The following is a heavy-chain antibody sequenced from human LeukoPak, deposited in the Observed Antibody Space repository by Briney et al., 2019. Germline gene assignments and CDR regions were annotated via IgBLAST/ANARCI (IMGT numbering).Heavy chain of an antibody. CDR2: INPNSGGT. CDR1: GYTFTGYY. CDR3: ARTPQSIEYDFWSGYQYYFDY. J-gene: IGHJ4*02. Sequence: ASVKVSCKASGYTFTGYYMHWVRQAPGQGLEWMGWINPNSGGTNYAQKFQGRVTMTRDTSISTAYMELSRLRSDDTAVYYCARTPQSIEYDFWSGYQYYFDYWGQGTLVTVSS. D-gene: IGHD3-3*01. V-gene: IGHV1-2*02.